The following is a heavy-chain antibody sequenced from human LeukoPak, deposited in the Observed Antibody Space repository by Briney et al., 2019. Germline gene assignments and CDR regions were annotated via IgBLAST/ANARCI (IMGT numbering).Heavy chain of an antibody. Sequence: SGGSLRLSCAASGFTFSSYGMHWVRQAPGKGLEWVAVISYGGSNKYYADSVKGRFTISRDNSKNTLYLQMNSLRAEDTAVYYCAKGGRFGYDPYYFDYWGQGTLVTVSS. CDR3: AKGGRFGYDPYYFDY. J-gene: IGHJ4*02. D-gene: IGHD5-12*01. V-gene: IGHV3-30*18. CDR1: GFTFSSYG. CDR2: ISYGGSNK.